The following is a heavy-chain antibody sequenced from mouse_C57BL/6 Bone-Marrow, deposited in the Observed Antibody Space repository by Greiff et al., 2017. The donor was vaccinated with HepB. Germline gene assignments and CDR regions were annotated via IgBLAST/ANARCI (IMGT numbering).Heavy chain of an antibody. CDR2: ILPGSGST. CDR1: GYTFTGYW. D-gene: IGHD2-2*01. V-gene: IGHV1-9*01. J-gene: IGHJ3*01. Sequence: QVQLKQSGAELMKPGASVKLSCKATGYTFTGYWIEWVKQRPGHGLEWIGEILPGSGSTNYNEKFKGKATFTADTSSNTAYMQLSSLTTEDSAIDYCARTGYSYMVTPWFAYWGQGTLVTVSA. CDR3: ARTGYSYMVTPWFAY.